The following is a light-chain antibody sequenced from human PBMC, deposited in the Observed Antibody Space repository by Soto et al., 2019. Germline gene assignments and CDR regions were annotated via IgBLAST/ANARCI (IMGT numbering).Light chain of an antibody. V-gene: IGKV3-20*01. CDR3: QQYGSSGT. CDR1: QSVSTNQ. J-gene: IGKJ1*01. CDR2: GAS. Sequence: VLTRSPGTLSLSPGDRAKLSCGASQSVSTNQLAWYQQKPGQAPRLLIYGASNRATGIPDRFSGSGSGTDFTLTISRLEPEDFAVYYCQQYGSSGTFGQGTKVDI.